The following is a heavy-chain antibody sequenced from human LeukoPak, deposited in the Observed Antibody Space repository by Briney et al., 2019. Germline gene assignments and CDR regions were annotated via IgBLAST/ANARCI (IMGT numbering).Heavy chain of an antibody. CDR2: ISGDGGVT. J-gene: IGHJ3*02. V-gene: IGHV3-43*02. CDR3: AKSVSPPDASDI. CDR1: GFTFDEYA. Sequence: GGSLRLSCAAPGFTFDEYAMNWVRQAPGKGLEWVSLISGDGGVTYYADSVKGRFTISRDNSKYSVYLQMNSLRPEDTALYYCAKSVSPPDASDIWGQGTMVTVSS.